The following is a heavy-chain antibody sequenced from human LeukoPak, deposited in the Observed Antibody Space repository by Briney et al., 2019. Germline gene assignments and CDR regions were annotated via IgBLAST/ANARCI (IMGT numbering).Heavy chain of an antibody. Sequence: GESLKISCKGSGYSFTSYWIGWVRQMPGKGLEWMGIIYPGDSDTRYSPSFQGQVTISADKSISTAYLQWSSLKASDTAMYYCARASVPATAIPSAVGAILIWGQGTLVTVSS. D-gene: IGHD1-26*01. CDR2: IYPGDSDT. CDR3: ARASVPATAIPSAVGAILI. CDR1: GYSFTSYW. J-gene: IGHJ4*02. V-gene: IGHV5-51*01.